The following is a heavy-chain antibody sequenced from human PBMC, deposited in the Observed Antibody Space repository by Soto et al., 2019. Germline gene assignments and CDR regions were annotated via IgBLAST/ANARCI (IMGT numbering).Heavy chain of an antibody. J-gene: IGHJ4*02. Sequence: PGGSLRLSFAASEFIFSPPPLSWFGQAPAKGLEWVSFISGSGVSTFCADSVKGRFTISRDNSKNTLYLQMNGLRAEDTAVYYCARSAYYYDSSGYYYAYYFDYWGQGTLVTVSS. CDR2: ISGSGVST. V-gene: IGHV3-23*01. D-gene: IGHD3-22*01. CDR1: EFIFSPPP. CDR3: ARSAYYYDSSGYYYAYYFDY.